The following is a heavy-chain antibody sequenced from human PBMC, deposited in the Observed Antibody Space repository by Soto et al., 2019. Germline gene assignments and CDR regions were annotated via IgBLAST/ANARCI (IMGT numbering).Heavy chain of an antibody. D-gene: IGHD3-10*01. V-gene: IGHV1-18*01. Sequence: KRSPASVKVSCKASGYTFTSYGISWVRQAPGQGLEWMGWISAYNGSTNYAQKLQGRVTMTTDTSTSTAYMELRSLRSDDTAVYYCARHGGGSAGNYYNALDYWGQGTLVTVSS. J-gene: IGHJ4*02. CDR1: GYTFTSYG. CDR2: ISAYNGST. CDR3: ARHGGGSAGNYYNALDY.